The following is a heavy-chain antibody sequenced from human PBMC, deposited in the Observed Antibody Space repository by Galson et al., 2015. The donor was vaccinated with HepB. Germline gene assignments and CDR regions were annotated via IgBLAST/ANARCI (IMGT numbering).Heavy chain of an antibody. CDR3: AKDLNDYYGMDV. V-gene: IGHV3-30*18. J-gene: IGHJ6*02. Sequence: SLRLSCAASGFTFSRYGMHWVRQAPGKGLEWGGGISNDGRNKYYVDSVQGRFTISRDNSKKTLYLQMNSLRVEDTAVYYCAKDLNDYYGMDVWVQGTTVTVSS. CDR1: GFTFSRYG. D-gene: IGHD3-16*01. CDR2: ISNDGRNK.